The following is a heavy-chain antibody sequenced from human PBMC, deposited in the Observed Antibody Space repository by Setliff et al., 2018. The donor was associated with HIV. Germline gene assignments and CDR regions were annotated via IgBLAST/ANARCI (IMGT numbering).Heavy chain of an antibody. CDR2: INSDGSAS. V-gene: IGHV3-74*03. D-gene: IGHD1-1*01. J-gene: IGHJ4*02. CDR1: GFTFSNYW. CDR3: ARDLGGKGGH. Sequence: GGSLRLSCEASGFTFSNYWMHWVRQAPGKGLEWVSRINSDGSASEHADAVKGRLTISRDNAKNSLYLQLNSLRVEDTAVYFCARDLGGKGGHWGQGILVTVSS.